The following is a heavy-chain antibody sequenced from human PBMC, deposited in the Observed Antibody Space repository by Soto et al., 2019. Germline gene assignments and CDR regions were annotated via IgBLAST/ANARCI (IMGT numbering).Heavy chain of an antibody. CDR3: ARGVVVAATQDAFDI. Sequence: ESGGGLVKPGGSLRLSCAASGFTFSSYSMNWVRQAPGKGLEWVSSISSSSSYIYYADSVKGRFTISRDNAKNSLYLQMNSLRAEDTAVYYCARGVVVAATQDAFDIWGQGTMVTVSS. CDR2: ISSSSSYI. J-gene: IGHJ3*02. V-gene: IGHV3-21*01. CDR1: GFTFSSYS. D-gene: IGHD2-15*01.